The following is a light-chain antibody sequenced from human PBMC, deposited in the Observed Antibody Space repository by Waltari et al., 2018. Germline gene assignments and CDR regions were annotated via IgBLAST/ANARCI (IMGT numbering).Light chain of an antibody. CDR3: QQNYKTPQT. CDR1: QSVLYSSNNKDH. J-gene: IGKJ1*01. Sequence: DIGMTQSPETLAVSLGERATINCKSSQSVLYSSNNKDHLAWYQQKPGQPPKLLIYWASTREAAVPARFSGGGSGTDVTLPISSRQAYDVAVDYCQQNYKTPQTFGQGTKVEIK. V-gene: IGKV4-1*01. CDR2: WAS.